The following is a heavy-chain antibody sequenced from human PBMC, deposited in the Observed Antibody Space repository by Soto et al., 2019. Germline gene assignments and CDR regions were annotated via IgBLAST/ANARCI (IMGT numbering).Heavy chain of an antibody. J-gene: IGHJ5*01. CDR3: ARDMLSSLVVETPHLFES. D-gene: IGHD2-21*01. V-gene: IGHV1-69*12. CDR1: GGIFSDYA. CDR2: IVPKYGTA. Sequence: QVQLVQSGGEVRKPGTSVKVSCRASGGIFSDYAISWVRQAPGQGLEWVGGIVPKYGTAKYARKFEDRVTRTADELSSTVYMEMNGLRSEDTALYYCARDMLSSLVVETPHLFESWGQGTRLTVSS.